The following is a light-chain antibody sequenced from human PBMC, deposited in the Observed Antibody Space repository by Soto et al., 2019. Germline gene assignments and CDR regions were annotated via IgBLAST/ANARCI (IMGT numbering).Light chain of an antibody. V-gene: IGKV3-20*01. Sequence: EIVFTQSPGTPSLSPGERATLSCRASQSVSGSYLAWYQQKPGQAHRLLIYGAYSRATGIQDRFSGSGSGTDFTLTIRRLEPEDFAVYYCKQYGSSPLTFGRGTKVDIK. CDR2: GAY. J-gene: IGKJ4*01. CDR3: KQYGSSPLT. CDR1: QSVSGSY.